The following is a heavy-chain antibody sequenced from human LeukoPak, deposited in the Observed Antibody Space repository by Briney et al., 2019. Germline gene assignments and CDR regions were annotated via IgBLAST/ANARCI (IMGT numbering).Heavy chain of an antibody. CDR3: ASSIVVVPAAPKPGYSGYDEWGALDY. CDR2: IIPIFGTA. CDR1: GGTFSSYA. D-gene: IGHD2-2*01. V-gene: IGHV1-69*05. Sequence: SVKVSCKASGGTFSSYAISWVRQAPGQGLEWMGGIIPIFGTANYAQKFQGRVTITTDESTSTAYMELSSLRSEDTAVYYCASSIVVVPAAPKPGYSGYDEWGALDYWGQGTLVTVSS. J-gene: IGHJ4*02.